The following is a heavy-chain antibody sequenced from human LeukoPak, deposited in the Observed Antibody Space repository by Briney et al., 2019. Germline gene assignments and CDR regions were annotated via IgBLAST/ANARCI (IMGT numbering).Heavy chain of an antibody. CDR3: VRHISVVRGETFDF. J-gene: IGHJ4*02. CDR1: GGSISSGSNY. CDR2: IYYSGGT. Sequence: NPSETLSLTCTVSGGSISSGSNYWGWIRQPPGKGLEWIGSIYYSGGTYYNPSLKSRVTISVDTSKNQFSLKLSSVTAADTAVYYCVRHISVVRGETFDFWGQGSLVTVSS. V-gene: IGHV4-39*01. D-gene: IGHD3-10*01.